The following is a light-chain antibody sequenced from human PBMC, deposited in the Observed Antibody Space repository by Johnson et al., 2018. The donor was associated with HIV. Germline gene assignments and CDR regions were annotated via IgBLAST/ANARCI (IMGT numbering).Light chain of an antibody. CDR3: GTWDSSLSAYV. CDR1: SSNIANNY. V-gene: IGLV1-51*02. Sequence: QSILTQPPSVSAAPGQKVTISCSGSSSNIANNYVSWYQQLPGTAPKLLIYENNNRPSGIPYRFSGSKSGTSATLRITGLQTGDEADYHCGTWDSSLSAYVFGTGTKVTVL. J-gene: IGLJ1*01. CDR2: ENN.